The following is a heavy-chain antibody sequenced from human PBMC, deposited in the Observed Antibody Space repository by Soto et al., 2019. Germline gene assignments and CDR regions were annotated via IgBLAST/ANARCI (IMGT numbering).Heavy chain of an antibody. D-gene: IGHD2-15*01. CDR3: ARYAHGYSSALGPFDY. J-gene: IGHJ4*02. CDR2: IIPIFGTA. CDR1: GGTFSSYA. V-gene: IGHV1-69*13. Sequence: SVKVSCKASGGTFSSYAISWVRQAPGQGLEWMGGIIPIFGTANYAQKFQGRVTITADESTSTAYMELSSLRSEDTAVYYCARYAHGYSSALGPFDYWGQGTLVTVSS.